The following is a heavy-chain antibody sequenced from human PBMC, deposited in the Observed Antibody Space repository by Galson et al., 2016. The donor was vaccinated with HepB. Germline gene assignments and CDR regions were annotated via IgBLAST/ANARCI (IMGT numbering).Heavy chain of an antibody. Sequence: QSGAEVTMPGESLKISCKDSGYSFTSYWLGWVRQMPGKGLEWMGLIYPGDSETRYSPSFQGQVTISADKSISTAYLHWSSLKASDTAMYYCARQKIGYTPGYWGQGTLVTVSS. V-gene: IGHV5-51*01. CDR1: GYSFTSYW. CDR3: ARQKIGYTPGY. CDR2: IYPGDSET. D-gene: IGHD5-18*01. J-gene: IGHJ4*02.